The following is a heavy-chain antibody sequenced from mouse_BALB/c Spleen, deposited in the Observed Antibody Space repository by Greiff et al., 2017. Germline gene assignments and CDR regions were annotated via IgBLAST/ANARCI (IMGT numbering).Heavy chain of an antibody. CDR1: GFTFSDYY. Sequence: EVKLMESGGGLVKPGGSLKLSCAASGFTFSDYYMYWVRQTPEKRLEWVATISDGGSYTYYPDSVKGRFTISRDNAKNNLYLQMSSLKSEDTAMYYCARDEGDYYGSSAFAYWGQGTLVTVSA. V-gene: IGHV5-4*02. CDR3: ARDEGDYYGSSAFAY. J-gene: IGHJ3*01. CDR2: ISDGGSYT. D-gene: IGHD1-1*01.